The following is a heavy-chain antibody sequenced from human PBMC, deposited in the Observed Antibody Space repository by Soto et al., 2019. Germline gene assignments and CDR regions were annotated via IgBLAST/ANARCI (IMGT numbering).Heavy chain of an antibody. CDR2: INHVGGT. CDR3: GRIRYKLPSWVLWLDP. J-gene: IGHJ5*02. CDR1: GGSISSYY. V-gene: IGHV4-34*01. D-gene: IGHD3-16*02. Sequence: SETLSLTCTVSGGSISSYYWSWIRQPPGKGLEWTGEINHVGGTNYNPSLKSRVTMSVDTSQNQFSLRLISVTAADTAMYFCGRIRYKLPSWVLWLDPWGKGPPVTVS.